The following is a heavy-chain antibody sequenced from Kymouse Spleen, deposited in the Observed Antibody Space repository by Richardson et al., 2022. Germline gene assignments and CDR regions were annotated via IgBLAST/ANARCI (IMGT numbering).Heavy chain of an antibody. Sequence: QVQLVQSGAEVKKPGASVKVSCKASGYTFTSYGISWVRQAPGQGLEWMGWISAYNGNTNYAQKLQGRVTMTTDTSTSTAYMELRSLRSDDTAVYYCASRLRYFDWLFLSYYYYGMDVWGQGTTVTVSS. CDR3: ASRLRYFDWLFLSYYYYGMDV. D-gene: IGHD3-9*01. V-gene: IGHV1-18*01. J-gene: IGHJ6*02. CDR1: GYTFTSYG. CDR2: ISAYNGNT.